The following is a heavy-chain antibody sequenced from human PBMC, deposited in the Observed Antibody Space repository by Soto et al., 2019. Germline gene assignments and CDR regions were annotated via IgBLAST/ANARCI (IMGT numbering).Heavy chain of an antibody. CDR3: ARAPPEWFHVYGMDV. CDR2: ISAYNGTT. CDR1: GYTFTSYG. Sequence: ASVKVSCKASGYTFTSYGISWVRQAPGQGLEWMGGISAYNGTTNYAQKFQGRVTMTTDASTSTAYMELSSLRSEDTAVYYCARAPPEWFHVYGMDVWGQGTTVTVSS. J-gene: IGHJ6*02. D-gene: IGHD3-3*01. V-gene: IGHV1-18*01.